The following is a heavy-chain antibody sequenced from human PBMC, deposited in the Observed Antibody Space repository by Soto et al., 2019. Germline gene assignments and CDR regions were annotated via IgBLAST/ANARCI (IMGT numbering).Heavy chain of an antibody. CDR2: IKTSGDTT. J-gene: IGHJ4*02. Sequence: PGGSLRLSCAASRFAFSNCAMSWVRQAPGKGLEWVSTIKTSGDTTFYADPVKGRFTTSRDDSKNTLYLQMNSLRAEDTATYYCTKDVTGDIGADFWGQGTPVTVSS. CDR3: TKDVTGDIGADF. V-gene: IGHV3-23*05. CDR1: RFAFSNCA. D-gene: IGHD2-21*02.